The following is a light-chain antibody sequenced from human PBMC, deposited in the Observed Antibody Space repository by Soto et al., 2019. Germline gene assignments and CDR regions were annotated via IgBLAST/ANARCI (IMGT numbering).Light chain of an antibody. V-gene: IGLV2-23*01. J-gene: IGLJ1*01. CDR2: EGS. CDR1: SSDVGSYNL. CDR3: CSYAGSRTYV. Sequence: QSALTRPASLSGSPGKSITISCTGTSSDVGSYNLVSWYQQHPGKAPKLMIYEGSKRPSGVSNRFSGSKSCNTASLTISGLQAEDEGDYYCCSYAGSRTYVFGTGTKVTVL.